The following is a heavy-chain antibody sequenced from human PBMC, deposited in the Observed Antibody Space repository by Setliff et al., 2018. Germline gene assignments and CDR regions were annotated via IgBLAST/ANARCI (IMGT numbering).Heavy chain of an antibody. V-gene: IGHV4-39*07. CDR3: ARDLYDYVWGTYRYHDAFDI. CDR1: GASISSSSYY. CDR2: IYYRGST. J-gene: IGHJ3*02. D-gene: IGHD3-16*02. Sequence: PSETLSLTCTVSGASISSSSYYWAWIRQPPGRGLELIGSIYYRGSTYYNPSLKSRVTISIDTSKNQFSLKLSSVTAADTAVYYCARDLYDYVWGTYRYHDAFDIWGQGTMVTVS.